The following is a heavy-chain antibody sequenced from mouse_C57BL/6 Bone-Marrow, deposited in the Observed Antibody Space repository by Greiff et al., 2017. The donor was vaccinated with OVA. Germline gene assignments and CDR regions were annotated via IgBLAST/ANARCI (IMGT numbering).Heavy chain of an antibody. V-gene: IGHV7-3*01. CDR1: GFTFTDYY. CDR2: IRNKANGYTT. CDR3: ARWRGYYAMDY. Sequence: EVHLVESGGGLVQPGGSLSLSCAASGFTFTDYYMSWVRQPPGKALEWLGFIRNKANGYTTEYSASVKGRFTISRDNSQSILYLQMNALRAEDSATYYCARWRGYYAMDYWGQGTSVTVSS. J-gene: IGHJ4*01.